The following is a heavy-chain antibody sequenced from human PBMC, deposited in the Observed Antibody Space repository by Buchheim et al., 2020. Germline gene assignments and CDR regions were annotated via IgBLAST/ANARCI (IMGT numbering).Heavy chain of an antibody. CDR2: LSVSGAT. V-gene: IGHV3-23*01. Sequence: EVQLLESGGALVQPEGSLRLSCAASGFTFSSCAMAWVRQAPGKGLEWVSTLSVSGATNYAYSVKGRFTISKDMSKNTLYLQMNSLRAEDTALYHCAKEPVVLARGLEDWGQGTL. D-gene: IGHD4-23*01. J-gene: IGHJ4*02. CDR1: GFTFSSCA. CDR3: AKEPVVLARGLED.